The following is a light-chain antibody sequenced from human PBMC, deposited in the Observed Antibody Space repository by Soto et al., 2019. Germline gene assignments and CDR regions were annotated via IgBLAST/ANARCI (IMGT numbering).Light chain of an antibody. J-gene: IGLJ1*01. CDR3: QSYDSSLSASYV. CDR2: GNT. CDR1: SSNIGAGYA. V-gene: IGLV1-40*01. Sequence: QSVLTQPPSVSGAPGQRVTISCTGSSSNIGAGYAVHWYQQLPGKAPKLLIYGNTNRPSGVPDRFSGSKSGTSASLAITGLQAEDEADYYGQSYDSSLSASYVFGGGTKVIVL.